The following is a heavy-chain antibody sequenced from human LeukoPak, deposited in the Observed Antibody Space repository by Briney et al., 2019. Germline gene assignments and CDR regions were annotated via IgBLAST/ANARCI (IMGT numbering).Heavy chain of an antibody. CDR2: IVVGSGNT. Sequence: SVKVSCKASGFTFTSSAVQWVRQARGQRLEWIGWIVVGSGNTNYAQKFQERVTITRDMSTSTAYMELSSLRSEDTAVYYCASLSEGGGYPDYWGQGTLVTVSS. J-gene: IGHJ4*02. V-gene: IGHV1-58*01. CDR1: GFTFTSSA. CDR3: ASLSEGGGYPDY. D-gene: IGHD5-12*01.